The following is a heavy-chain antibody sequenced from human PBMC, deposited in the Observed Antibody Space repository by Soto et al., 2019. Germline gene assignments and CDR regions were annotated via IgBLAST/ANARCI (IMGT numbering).Heavy chain of an antibody. CDR2: LKEGSDT. D-gene: IGHD3-16*01. J-gene: IGHJ4*02. CDR3: AKVTWYDGNPD. V-gene: IGHV3-23*01. CDR1: GFTLSNFP. Sequence: EVQLLESGGGLIQPGGSLRLSCAASGFTLSNFPMSWVRQAPGKGLEWVSALKEGSDTYYADSVRGRFTISRDNSKNNRYLQMNTLRAEETAVYYCAKVTWYDGNPDWGQGTLVTVSS.